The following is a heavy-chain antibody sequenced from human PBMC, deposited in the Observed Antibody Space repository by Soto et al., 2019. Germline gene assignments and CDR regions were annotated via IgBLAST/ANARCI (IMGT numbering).Heavy chain of an antibody. CDR1: GYTFTSYA. Sequence: QVQLVQSGAEVKKPGASVKVSCKASGYTFTSYAMHWVRQAPGQRLEWMGWINAGNGNTKYSQKFQGRVTITRDTSASTAYMELSSLRSEDMAVYYCARDGDCSSTSCDNWFDPWGQGTLVTVSS. CDR3: ARDGDCSSTSCDNWFDP. D-gene: IGHD2-2*01. CDR2: INAGNGNT. V-gene: IGHV1-3*01. J-gene: IGHJ5*02.